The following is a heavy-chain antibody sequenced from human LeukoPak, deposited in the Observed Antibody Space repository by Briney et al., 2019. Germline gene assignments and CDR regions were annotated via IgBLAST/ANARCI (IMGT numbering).Heavy chain of an antibody. J-gene: IGHJ5*02. CDR1: GYTFTGYY. Sequence: ASVKVSCKASGYTFTGYYMHWVRQAPGQGLEWMGWINPNSGGTNYAQKFQGRVTMTRDTSISTAYMELSRLRSDDTAVYYCARDRVVAGLTLKPEFDPWGQGTLATVSS. V-gene: IGHV1-2*02. D-gene: IGHD6-19*01. CDR3: ARDRVVAGLTLKPEFDP. CDR2: INPNSGGT.